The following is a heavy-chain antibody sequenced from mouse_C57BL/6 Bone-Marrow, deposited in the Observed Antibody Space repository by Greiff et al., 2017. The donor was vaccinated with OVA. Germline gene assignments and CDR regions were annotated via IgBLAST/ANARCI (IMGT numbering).Heavy chain of an antibody. CDR2: NYPGSGST. CDR1: GYTFTSYW. Sequence: QVQLKEPGAELVKPGASVKMSCKASGYTFTSYWITWVKQRPGQGLEWIGDNYPGSGSTNYNEKFKSKATLTVDTSASTAYMQLSSLTSEASAVYYCARGRAVVAFYAMDYWGQGTSVTVSS. V-gene: IGHV1-55*01. CDR3: ARGRAVVAFYAMDY. J-gene: IGHJ4*01. D-gene: IGHD1-1*01.